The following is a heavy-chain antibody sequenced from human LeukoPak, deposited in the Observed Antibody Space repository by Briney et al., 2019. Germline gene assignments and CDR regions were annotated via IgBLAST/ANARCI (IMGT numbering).Heavy chain of an antibody. Sequence: PGGSLRLSCAASGFTFSNYGMSWVRQAPGKGLEWVSVISGSGDSTDYADSVKGRFTISRDNSKNTLYVQINSLRAEDTAVYYCAKGGRYCVSTTCYCSHWGQGTLVTVSS. CDR3: AKGGRYCVSTTCYCSH. CDR2: ISGSGDST. CDR1: GFTFSNYG. V-gene: IGHV3-23*01. D-gene: IGHD2-2*01. J-gene: IGHJ4*02.